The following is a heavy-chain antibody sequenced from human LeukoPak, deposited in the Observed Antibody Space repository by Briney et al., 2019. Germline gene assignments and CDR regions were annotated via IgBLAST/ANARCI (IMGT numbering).Heavy chain of an antibody. D-gene: IGHD1-14*01. V-gene: IGHV1-18*01. CDR3: AGVNLYYNYMDV. CDR2: IRVDNGDT. J-gene: IGHJ6*03. CDR1: GYTFTRYG. Sequence: ASVKVSCKASGYTFTRYGISWVRQAPGQGLEWMGWIRVDNGDTDNAQKFQGRVTITTDTSSTIIYMELRSLRSDDTAVYYCAGVNLYYNYMDVWGKGTTVTVSS.